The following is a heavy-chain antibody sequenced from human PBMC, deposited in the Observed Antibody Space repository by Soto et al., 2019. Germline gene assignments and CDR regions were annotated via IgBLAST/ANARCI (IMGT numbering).Heavy chain of an antibody. Sequence: QVQLQESGPGLVKPSQTLSLTCTVSGGSISSGDYYWSWIRQPPGKGLEWIGYIYYSGSTYYNPSLKSRVTISVGTSKNQFSLKLSSVTAADTAVYYCARDSGRSIRWFGEAGPYYGMDVWGQGTTVTVSS. V-gene: IGHV4-30-4*01. CDR3: ARDSGRSIRWFGEAGPYYGMDV. CDR2: IYYSGST. CDR1: GGSISSGDYY. D-gene: IGHD3-10*01. J-gene: IGHJ6*02.